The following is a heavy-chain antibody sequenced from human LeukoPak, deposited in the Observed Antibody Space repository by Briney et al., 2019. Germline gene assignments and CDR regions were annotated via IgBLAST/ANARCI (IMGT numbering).Heavy chain of an antibody. CDR3: ARDLGPRARWFDP. V-gene: IGHV4-39*07. CDR1: GGSISTTSYY. Sequence: SETLSLTCTVSGGSISTTSYYWGWIRQPPGKGLECIGNIYYSGSTYYNPSLKSRVTISVDTSKNQFSLKLSSVTAADTAVYYCARDLGPRARWFDPWGQGTLVTVSS. CDR2: IYYSGST. J-gene: IGHJ5*02.